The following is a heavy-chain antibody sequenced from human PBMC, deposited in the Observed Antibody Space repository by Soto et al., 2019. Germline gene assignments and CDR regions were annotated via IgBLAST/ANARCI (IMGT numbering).Heavy chain of an antibody. J-gene: IGHJ5*02. Sequence: QVQLQESGPGLVKPSETLSLTCTLSGGSISGDFWSWIRQPSGKGLEFIGRIYSTGVTNYNPSLQSRVTMSVDTSKNQFSVRLNSVTDADTAVYYCAKWSRQLGGWGIDPWGQGTLVIVSS. D-gene: IGHD3-16*01. CDR2: IYSTGVT. CDR3: AKWSRQLGGWGIDP. V-gene: IGHV4-4*07. CDR1: GGSISGDF.